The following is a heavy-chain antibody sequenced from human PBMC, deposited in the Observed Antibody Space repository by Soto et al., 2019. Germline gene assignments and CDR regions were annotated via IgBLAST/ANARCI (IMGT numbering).Heavy chain of an antibody. CDR2: IYYSGNT. CDR3: ARAPGDYYDSSGSLYFDY. Sequence: SETLSLTCTVSGVSISSGGYYWSWIRRHPGKGLEWIGYIYYSGNTYYNPSLKSRVAISVDTSKNQFSLKLSSVTAADTAVYYCARAPGDYYDSSGSLYFDYWGQGTLVTVS. J-gene: IGHJ4*02. D-gene: IGHD3-22*01. CDR1: GVSISSGGYY. V-gene: IGHV4-31*03.